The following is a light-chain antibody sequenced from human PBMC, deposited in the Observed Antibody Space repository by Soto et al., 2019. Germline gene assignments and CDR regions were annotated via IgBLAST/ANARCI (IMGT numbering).Light chain of an antibody. J-gene: IGKJ4*01. CDR2: GAP. CDR1: GSVRSN. Sequence: VLTQSPASLSVAPGGRATLSCRDSGSVRSNLAWYQQRPGHAPRLLIYGAPTRATGIPARFSGSGSGTEFTPSISSLQSEDFAGYCCQQYTNWPPTFGGGPKV. CDR3: QQYTNWPPT. V-gene: IGKV3D-15*01.